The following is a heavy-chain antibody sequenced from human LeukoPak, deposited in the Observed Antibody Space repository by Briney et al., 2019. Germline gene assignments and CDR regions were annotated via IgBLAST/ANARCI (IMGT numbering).Heavy chain of an antibody. Sequence: GGSLRLSCAASGFTFSSYWVHWVRQAPGKGLVWVSRINTDGSDTRYADSVKGRFTISRDNAKNTLSLQRNSMRAEDTAVYYCAGGVVANAFDIWGQGTMVTVSS. CDR2: INTDGSDT. J-gene: IGHJ3*02. V-gene: IGHV3-74*01. CDR3: AGGVVANAFDI. CDR1: GFTFSSYW. D-gene: IGHD3-22*01.